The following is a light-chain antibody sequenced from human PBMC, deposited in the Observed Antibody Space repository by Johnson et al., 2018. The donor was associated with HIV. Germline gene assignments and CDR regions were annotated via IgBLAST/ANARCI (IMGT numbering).Light chain of an antibody. Sequence: QSVLSQPPSVSAAPGQKVTISCSGSSSNIGNNYVYWYQQIPGTAPKLLIYDNNKRPSGIPDRFSGSKSGTSATLGITGLQTGDEADYYCGTWDSGLSAGGVFGTGTKVTVL. CDR3: GTWDSGLSAGGV. CDR1: SSNIGNNY. V-gene: IGLV1-51*01. J-gene: IGLJ1*01. CDR2: DNN.